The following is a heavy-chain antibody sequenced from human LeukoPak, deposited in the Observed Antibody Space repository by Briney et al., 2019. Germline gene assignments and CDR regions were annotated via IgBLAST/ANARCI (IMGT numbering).Heavy chain of an antibody. D-gene: IGHD4-17*01. V-gene: IGHV3-30*02. CDR2: IRYDGSNK. CDR3: AKDGGHGESNDAFDI. CDR1: GFTLSNYG. Sequence: PGGSLRLSCAASGFTLSNYGMHWVRQAPGKGLEGVTFIRYDGSNKYNADSVKGRFTISRDNSKNTLYLQMNSLRVEDTAVYFCAKDGGHGESNDAFDIWGQGTMVTISS. J-gene: IGHJ3*02.